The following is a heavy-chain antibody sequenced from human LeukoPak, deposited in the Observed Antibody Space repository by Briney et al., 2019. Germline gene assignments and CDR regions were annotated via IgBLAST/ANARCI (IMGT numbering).Heavy chain of an antibody. Sequence: GSLRLSCAASGFTFSDYYMSWIRQPPGKGLEWIGEINHSGSTNYNPSLKSRVTISVDTSKNQFSLKLSSVTAADTAVYYCARARPLLGYCSSTSCYEDYMDVWGKGTTVTVSS. J-gene: IGHJ6*03. V-gene: IGHV4-34*01. CDR1: GFTFSDYY. CDR3: ARARPLLGYCSSTSCYEDYMDV. CDR2: INHSGST. D-gene: IGHD2-2*01.